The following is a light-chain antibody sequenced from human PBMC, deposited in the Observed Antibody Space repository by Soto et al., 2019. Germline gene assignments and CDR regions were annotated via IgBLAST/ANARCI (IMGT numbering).Light chain of an antibody. CDR1: SSDVGGYNY. CDR3: SSYAGSSNLGV. J-gene: IGLJ2*01. Sequence: QSALTQPPSASGSPGQSVTIYCTGTSSDVGGYNYVSWYQQHPGRAPKLMIYEVSKRPSGVPDRFSGSKSGNTASLTVSGLQPEDEADYYCSSYAGSSNLGVFGGGTKVTVL. CDR2: EVS. V-gene: IGLV2-8*01.